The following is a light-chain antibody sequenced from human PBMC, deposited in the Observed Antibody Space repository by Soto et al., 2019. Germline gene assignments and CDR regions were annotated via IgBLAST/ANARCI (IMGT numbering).Light chain of an antibody. CDR3: QQYDNLPLT. Sequence: DIQMTQSPCSLSASVGYRVTITCQASQDISNFLNWYQQKPGKAPKLLIYDASNLETGVPSRFSGSASGTDFTLTISSLQPEDIETYYCQQYDNLPLTFGGGTMVDIK. V-gene: IGKV1-33*01. CDR1: QDISNF. CDR2: DAS. J-gene: IGKJ4*01.